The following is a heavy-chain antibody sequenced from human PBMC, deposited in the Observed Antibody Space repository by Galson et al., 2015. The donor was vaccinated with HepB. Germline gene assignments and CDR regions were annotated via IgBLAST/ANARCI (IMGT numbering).Heavy chain of an antibody. CDR3: ARDPPLGTPFDY. D-gene: IGHD7-27*01. CDR1: GFTFSIYN. Sequence: SLRLSCATSGFTFSIYNMIWVRQAPGKGLEWVSSISTDSSYIYYADSVKGRFTISRDNAKNSLYLQMNSLRAEGTAVYYCARDPPLGTPFDYWGQGTLVTVSS. CDR2: ISTDSSYI. J-gene: IGHJ4*02. V-gene: IGHV3-21*01.